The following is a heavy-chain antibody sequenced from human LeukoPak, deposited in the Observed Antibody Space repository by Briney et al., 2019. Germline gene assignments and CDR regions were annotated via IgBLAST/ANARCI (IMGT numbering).Heavy chain of an antibody. CDR1: GGSIRSYY. D-gene: IGHD3-3*01. Sequence: SETLSLTCSVSGGSIRSYYWSWIRQPPGKGLEWIGEINHSGSTNYNPSLKSRVTISVDTSKNQFSLKLSSVTAADTAVYYCARASTIFGVVMPGYFDYWGQGTLVTVSS. CDR2: INHSGST. V-gene: IGHV4-34*01. J-gene: IGHJ4*02. CDR3: ARASTIFGVVMPGYFDY.